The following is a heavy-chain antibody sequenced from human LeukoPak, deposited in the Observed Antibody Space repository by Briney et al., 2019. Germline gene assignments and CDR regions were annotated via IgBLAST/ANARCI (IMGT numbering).Heavy chain of an antibody. Sequence: ASVKVSFKASGYTFTSYGISWVRQAPGQGLEWMGWISAYNGNTNYAQKLQGRVTMTTDTSTSTAYMELRSLRSDDTAVYYCARVEHRKLYDSSGYYYLDYWGQGTLVTVSS. CDR2: ISAYNGNT. V-gene: IGHV1-18*01. J-gene: IGHJ4*02. CDR3: ARVEHRKLYDSSGYYYLDY. D-gene: IGHD3-22*01. CDR1: GYTFTSYG.